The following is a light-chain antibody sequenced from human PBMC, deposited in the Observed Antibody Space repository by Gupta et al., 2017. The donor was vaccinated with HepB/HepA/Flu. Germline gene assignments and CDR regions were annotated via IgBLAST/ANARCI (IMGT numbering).Light chain of an antibody. V-gene: IGKV1-12*01. CDR1: QDISSW. J-gene: IGKJ2*02. CDR3: LHQDSFPRN. CDR2: STS. Sequence: IQMTQSPSSVSASVGDRVTITCRASQDISSWLAWYQQKPGEAPRLLIYSTSTLKSGVPSSFSGSGFGIEFTLTISSRQPEESATYYCLHQDSFPRNFGQGTKLEI.